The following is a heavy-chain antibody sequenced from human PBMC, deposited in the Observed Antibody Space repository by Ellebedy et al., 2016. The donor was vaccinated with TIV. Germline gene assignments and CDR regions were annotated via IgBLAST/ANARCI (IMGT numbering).Heavy chain of an antibody. CDR2: INQDATKT. D-gene: IGHD4-17*01. J-gene: IGHJ3*02. Sequence: GGSLRLSCAASGFSFRNYWKTWVRQAPGKGLEWVANINQDATKTFYVDSVEGRFTISRDNATNSLFLQMNSLGVEDTAVYYCATDGSYGDYLSPAHASVMWGQGTLVSVSS. V-gene: IGHV3-7*01. CDR3: ATDGSYGDYLSPAHASVM. CDR1: GFSFRNYW.